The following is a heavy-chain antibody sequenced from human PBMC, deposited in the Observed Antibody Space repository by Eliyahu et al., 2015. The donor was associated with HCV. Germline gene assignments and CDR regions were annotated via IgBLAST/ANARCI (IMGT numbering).Heavy chain of an antibody. J-gene: IGHJ4*02. CDR1: SYS. V-gene: IGHV3-48*02. CDR2: ISSSSSTI. CDR3: ARSNDYGDYPYYFDY. D-gene: IGHD4-17*01. Sequence: SYSMNWVRQAPGKGLEWVSYISSSSSTIFYADSVKGRFTISRDNAKNSLYLQMNSLRDEDTAVYYCARSNDYGDYPYYFDYWGQGALVTVSS.